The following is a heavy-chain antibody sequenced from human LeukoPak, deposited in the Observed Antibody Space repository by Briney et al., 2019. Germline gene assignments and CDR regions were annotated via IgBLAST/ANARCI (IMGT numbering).Heavy chain of an antibody. CDR1: GFTFSNYI. D-gene: IGHD1-14*01. J-gene: IGHJ4*02. Sequence: PGGSLRRSGAASGFTFSNYIRHWVRQAPGKGLDWVAVIIENGSNQYYADSVKGRFTISRDNSKNTLFLQMNSLRGEDTAMYYCARVQGGGYRTADYWGQGTLVTVSS. CDR3: ARVQGGGYRTADY. V-gene: IGHV3-30*04. CDR2: IIENGSNQ.